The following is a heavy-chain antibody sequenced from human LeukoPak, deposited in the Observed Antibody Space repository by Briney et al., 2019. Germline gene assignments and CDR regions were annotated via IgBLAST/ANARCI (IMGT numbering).Heavy chain of an antibody. J-gene: IGHJ6*02. Sequence: GGSLRLSCAASGFTFSSYAMSWVRQAPGKGLEWVSAISGSGGSTYYADSVKGRSTISRDNSKNTLYLQMNSLRAEDTAVYYCARHRSVVAATRFYYYGMDVWGQGTTVTVSS. D-gene: IGHD2-15*01. CDR2: ISGSGGST. CDR1: GFTFSSYA. CDR3: ARHRSVVAATRFYYYGMDV. V-gene: IGHV3-23*01.